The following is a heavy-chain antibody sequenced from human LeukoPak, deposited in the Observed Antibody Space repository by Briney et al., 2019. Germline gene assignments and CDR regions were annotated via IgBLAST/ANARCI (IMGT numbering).Heavy chain of an antibody. V-gene: IGHV4-4*02. CDR3: ARDYGYSYGQYNWFDP. D-gene: IGHD5-18*01. CDR2: IYHSGST. Sequence: PSGTLSLTCAVSGGSISSSNWWSWVRQPPGKGLEWIGEIYHSGSTNYNPSLKSRVTISVDKSKNQFSLKLSSVTAADTAVYYCARDYGYSYGQYNWFDPWGQGTLVTVSS. CDR1: GGSISSSNW. J-gene: IGHJ5*02.